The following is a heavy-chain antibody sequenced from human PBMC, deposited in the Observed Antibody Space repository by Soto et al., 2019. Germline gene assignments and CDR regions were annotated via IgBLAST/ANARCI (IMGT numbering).Heavy chain of an antibody. V-gene: IGHV3-23*01. CDR2: INGGGIT. CDR1: GFTFNNYA. D-gene: IGHD5-18*01. CDR3: ARDQIGYGRFDY. J-gene: IGHJ4*02. Sequence: XVSLRLSCAASGFTFNNYALNGVRQTPGKGLEWVSAINGGGITFYTDSVKGRFTISRDNSKNTVSLQMSSLRAEDTAVYYCARDQIGYGRFDYWGQGAQVTVSS.